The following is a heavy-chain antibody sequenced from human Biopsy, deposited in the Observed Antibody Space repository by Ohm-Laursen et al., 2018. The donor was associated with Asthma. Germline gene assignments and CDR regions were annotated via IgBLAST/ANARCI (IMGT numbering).Heavy chain of an antibody. CDR2: IYSDGGT. D-gene: IGHD4-23*01. Sequence: GSLRLSCAASGFTVSTNGMSWVRQPPGKGLEWVSVIYSDGGTYYADSVQGRVTISRDNSKNTLSLQMNSLRAEDTAVYYCARAYGGSFFSGSFDIWGQGTMVTVSS. J-gene: IGHJ3*02. CDR3: ARAYGGSFFSGSFDI. CDR1: GFTVSTNG. V-gene: IGHV3-53*01.